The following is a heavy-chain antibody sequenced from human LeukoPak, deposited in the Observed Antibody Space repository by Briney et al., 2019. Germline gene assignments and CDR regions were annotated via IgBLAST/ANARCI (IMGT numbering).Heavy chain of an antibody. D-gene: IGHD2-2*01. Sequence: GASVKVSCKASAYTFTAYQIHWVRQAPGQGLEWMGWVNPDSGGTNYSQTFQDRVTMTRDASISTAYMELSRLGSDDTAVYYCAREYCSTSSCYLKRWFDPWGQGTLVTVSS. CDR3: AREYCSTSSCYLKRWFDP. CDR2: VNPDSGGT. J-gene: IGHJ5*02. CDR1: AYTFTAYQ. V-gene: IGHV1-2*02.